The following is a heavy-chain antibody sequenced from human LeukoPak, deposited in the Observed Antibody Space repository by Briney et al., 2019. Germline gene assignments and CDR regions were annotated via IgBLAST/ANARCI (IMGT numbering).Heavy chain of an antibody. D-gene: IGHD6-19*01. V-gene: IGHV4-34*01. CDR1: GGSFSGYY. J-gene: IGHJ4*02. CDR2: INHSGST. Sequence: SGTLSLTCAVYGGSFSGYYWSWIRQPPGKGLEWIGEINHSGSTNYNPSLKSRVTISVDTSKNQFSLKLSSVTAADTAVYYCASRNIAVAGVWGQGTLVTVSS. CDR3: ASRNIAVAGV.